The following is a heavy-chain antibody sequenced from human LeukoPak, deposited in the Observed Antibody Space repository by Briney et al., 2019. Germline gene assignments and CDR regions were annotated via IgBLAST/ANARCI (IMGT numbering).Heavy chain of an antibody. CDR2: IYPSDSDT. D-gene: IGHD3-10*01. Sequence: GESLKISCKGSGYSFTTYWIGWVRQMPGKGLEWMGIIYPSDSDTRYSPSFQGQVTISADKSISTAYLQWSSLKASDTAMYYCARQPHYYGSGSYYSDYWGQGTLVTVSS. CDR1: GYSFTTYW. CDR3: ARQPHYYGSGSYYSDY. V-gene: IGHV5-51*01. J-gene: IGHJ4*02.